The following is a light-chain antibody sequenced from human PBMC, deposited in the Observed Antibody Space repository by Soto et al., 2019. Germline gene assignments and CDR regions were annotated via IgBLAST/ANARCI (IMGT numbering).Light chain of an antibody. CDR1: QSVSSSY. CDR2: GAS. CDR3: QQYGSSPRT. Sequence: EIVLTQSPGTLSLSPGERATLSCRASQSVSSSYLAWYQQKPGQAPRLLLYGASSRATGIPDRVSGSGSGTDFTLTISRLEPEDFAVYYCQQYGSSPRTFGKGTKVESK. V-gene: IGKV3-20*01. J-gene: IGKJ1*01.